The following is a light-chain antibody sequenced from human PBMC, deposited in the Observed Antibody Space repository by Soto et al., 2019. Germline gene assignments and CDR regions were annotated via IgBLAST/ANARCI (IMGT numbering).Light chain of an antibody. V-gene: IGKV3-15*01. CDR1: ESVTTY. J-gene: IGKJ1*01. CDR3: QQYNTRPQT. CDR2: GAS. Sequence: EIVLTQSPATLSLSPGERGTLSCRASESVTTYLAWYQQKPGQAPRLLIYGASTRATGVPARFGGSGSGTEFALTITGLQSEDFTVYFCQQYNTRPQTFGQGTKVDI.